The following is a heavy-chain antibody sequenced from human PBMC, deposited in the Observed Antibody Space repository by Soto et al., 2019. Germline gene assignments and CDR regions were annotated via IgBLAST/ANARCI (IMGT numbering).Heavy chain of an antibody. D-gene: IGHD3-3*01. CDR2: MNPNSGNT. CDR1: GYTFTSYD. CDR3: ARGRETDFWSGYYGLGDDY. V-gene: IGHV1-8*01. J-gene: IGHJ4*02. Sequence: QLQLVQSGAEVKKPGASVKVSCKASGYTFTSYDINWVRQATGQGLEWMGWMNPNSGNTGYAQKFQGRVTMTRNTSISTAYMELSSLRSEDTAVYYCARGRETDFWSGYYGLGDDYWGQGTLVTVSS.